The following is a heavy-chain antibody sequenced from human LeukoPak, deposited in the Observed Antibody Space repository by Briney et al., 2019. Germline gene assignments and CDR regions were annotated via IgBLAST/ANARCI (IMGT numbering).Heavy chain of an antibody. CDR2: ISIYNGNR. Sequence: ASVKVSCKASGYTFTSYGISWVRQAPGQGLEWVGWISIYNGNRKYPQKFQGRVTLTTDTSTSTAYMELRSLTSDDTAVYYCARDWSGYCSGGSCPYYFDFWGQGTLVTVSS. V-gene: IGHV1-18*04. J-gene: IGHJ4*02. CDR1: GYTFTSYG. D-gene: IGHD2-15*01. CDR3: ARDWSGYCSGGSCPYYFDF.